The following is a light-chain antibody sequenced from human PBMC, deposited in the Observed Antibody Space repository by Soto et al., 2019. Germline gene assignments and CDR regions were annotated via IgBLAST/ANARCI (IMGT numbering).Light chain of an antibody. CDR2: DVI. J-gene: IGLJ2*01. Sequence: QSALTQPPSASWSPGQSVTISCTGTSRDIGGYDFVSWYQQHPGKAPKLLIYDVIKRPSGVPDRFSGSKSGNTASLTVTGLQTDDEADYYCSSYGGSNNLLFGGGTKLTVL. CDR3: SSYGGSNNLL. V-gene: IGLV2-8*01. CDR1: SRDIGGYDF.